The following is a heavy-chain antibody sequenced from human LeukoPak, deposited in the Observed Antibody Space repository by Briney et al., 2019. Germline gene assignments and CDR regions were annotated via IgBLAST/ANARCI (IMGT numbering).Heavy chain of an antibody. Sequence: GGSLRLSCAASGFTFSSYSMNWVRQAPGKGLEWVSSISSSSSYIYYADSVKGRFTISRDNSKNTLYLQMNSLRAEDTAVYYCARPSAYYYYGMDVWGQGTTVTVSS. D-gene: IGHD6-6*01. CDR2: ISSSSSYI. CDR3: ARPSAYYYYGMDV. V-gene: IGHV3-21*04. CDR1: GFTFSSYS. J-gene: IGHJ6*02.